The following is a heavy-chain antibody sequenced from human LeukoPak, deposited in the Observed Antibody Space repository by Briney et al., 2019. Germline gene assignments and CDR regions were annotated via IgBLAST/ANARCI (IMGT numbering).Heavy chain of an antibody. Sequence: ASVKVSCKASGYTFTDYYIHWVRQAPGQGLEWMGWINPNNGDTNYAQKFQGWVTMTRDTSINTAYMELRRLTSDDTAVYFCAGAHTVLLGAGGYWGQGTLVTVSS. J-gene: IGHJ4*02. CDR2: INPNNGDT. CDR1: GYTFTDYY. D-gene: IGHD1-26*01. V-gene: IGHV1-2*04. CDR3: AGAHTVLLGAGGY.